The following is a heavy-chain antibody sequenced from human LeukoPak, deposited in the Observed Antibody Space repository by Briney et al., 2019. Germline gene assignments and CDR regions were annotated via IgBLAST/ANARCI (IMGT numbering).Heavy chain of an antibody. D-gene: IGHD3-22*01. CDR1: GFTLNNYG. J-gene: IGHJ6*03. CDR2: ISSTCSTI. V-gene: IGHV3-48*04. CDR3: ARENIYYDSSGSYPMYYYYMDV. Sequence: PGGSLRLSCAASGFTLNNYGMNWVRQAPGRGLEWISSISSTCSTIYYADSVKGRFTISRDNAKNSLFLQMNSLRAADTAVYYCARENIYYDSSGSYPMYYYYMDVWGTGTTVTVSS.